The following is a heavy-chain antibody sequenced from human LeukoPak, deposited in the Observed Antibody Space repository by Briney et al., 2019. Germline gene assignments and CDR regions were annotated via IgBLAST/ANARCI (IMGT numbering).Heavy chain of an antibody. CDR1: AFTIGGWY. D-gene: IGHD2-21*02. V-gene: IGHV3-11*01. CDR2: ISNIGTTT. J-gene: IGHJ4*02. Sequence: GGSLRLSCTASAFTIGGWYMSWIRHAPGKGLEWISYISNIGTTTYYAESVKGRFTISRDNAKNSLYLQMNSLRAEDTAVYYCACDFRYLGHDFWGQGTLVTVSS. CDR3: ACDFRYLGHDF.